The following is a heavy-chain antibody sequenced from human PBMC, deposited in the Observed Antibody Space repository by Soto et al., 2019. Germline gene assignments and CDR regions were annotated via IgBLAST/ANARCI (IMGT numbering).Heavy chain of an antibody. Sequence: SVKVSCKASGGTFSSYAISWVRQAPGQGLEWMGGIIPIFGTANYAQKFQGRVTITADESTSTAYMELSSLRSEDTAVYYCARVGTSYARRGLDVWGQGTTVTVSS. V-gene: IGHV1-69*13. J-gene: IGHJ6*02. D-gene: IGHD7-27*01. CDR2: IIPIFGTA. CDR1: GGTFSSYA. CDR3: ARVGTSYARRGLDV.